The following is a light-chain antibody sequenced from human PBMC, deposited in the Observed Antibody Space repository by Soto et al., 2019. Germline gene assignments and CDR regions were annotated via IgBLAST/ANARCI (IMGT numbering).Light chain of an antibody. Sequence: ALTQPASVSGSPGQSITISCTGTNSDVGAYSYVSWYQQYPGKAPKLLIYDVGARPSGISDRLSGSKSGNTASLTISGLQAEDEADYYCSSYTAFTTYVFGSGTKVTVL. V-gene: IGLV2-14*03. CDR2: DVG. CDR3: SSYTAFTTYV. J-gene: IGLJ1*01. CDR1: NSDVGAYSY.